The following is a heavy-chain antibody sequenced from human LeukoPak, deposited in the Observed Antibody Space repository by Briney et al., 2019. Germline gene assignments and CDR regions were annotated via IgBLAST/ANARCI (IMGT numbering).Heavy chain of an antibody. D-gene: IGHD6-13*01. V-gene: IGHV3-74*01. Sequence: GGSLRLSCAASGFTFSSYSMNWVRQAPGKGLEWVSRIKTDGSSTSYADSVKGRFTISRDNAKNTMYLQMNSLRVEDTAVYYCARDFMYSISCTGCWGQGTLVTVSS. CDR2: IKTDGSST. J-gene: IGHJ4*02. CDR1: GFTFSSYS. CDR3: ARDFMYSISCTGC.